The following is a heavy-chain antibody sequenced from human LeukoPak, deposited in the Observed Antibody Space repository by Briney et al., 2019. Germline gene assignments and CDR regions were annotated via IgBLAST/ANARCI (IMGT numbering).Heavy chain of an antibody. CDR3: ARGVLGPYYFDL. Sequence: SETLSLTCAVYGGTFRGYYWSWIRQPPGKGLAWIGEIHYTGATNYKPSLKSRVTISGDPSKNQVSLRVYSVTAADTAVYYCARGVLGPYYFDLWGRGTLVTVSS. V-gene: IGHV4-34*01. D-gene: IGHD7-27*01. CDR2: IHYTGAT. CDR1: GGTFRGYY. J-gene: IGHJ2*01.